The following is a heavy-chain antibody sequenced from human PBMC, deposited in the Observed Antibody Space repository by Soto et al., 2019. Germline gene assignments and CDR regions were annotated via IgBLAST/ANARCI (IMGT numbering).Heavy chain of an antibody. CDR1: GYTFTSYA. D-gene: IGHD3-3*01. Sequence: ASVKVSCKASGYTFTSYAMNWVRQAPGQGLERMGWINTNTGNPTYAQGFTGRFVFSLDTSVSTAYLQICSLKAEDTAVYYCARGDTYYDFWSGYGPYGMDVWGQGTTVTVSS. V-gene: IGHV7-4-1*01. CDR3: ARGDTYYDFWSGYGPYGMDV. CDR2: INTNTGNP. J-gene: IGHJ6*02.